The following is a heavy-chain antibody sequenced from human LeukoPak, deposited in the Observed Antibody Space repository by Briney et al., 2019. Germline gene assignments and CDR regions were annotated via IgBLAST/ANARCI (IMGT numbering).Heavy chain of an antibody. Sequence: TGGSLRLSCAASGFTFDDYAMHWVRQAPGKGLGWVSGISWNSGSIGYADSVKGRFTISRDNAKNSLYLQMNSLRAEDTALYYCGGQYDILTASGMDVWGQGTTVTVSS. CDR3: GGQYDILTASGMDV. J-gene: IGHJ6*02. CDR2: ISWNSGSI. D-gene: IGHD3-9*01. CDR1: GFTFDDYA. V-gene: IGHV3-9*01.